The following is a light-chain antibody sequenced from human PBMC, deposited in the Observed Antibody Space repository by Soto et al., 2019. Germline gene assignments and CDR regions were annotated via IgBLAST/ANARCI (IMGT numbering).Light chain of an antibody. V-gene: IGKV1-5*03. CDR1: QNINSW. CDR3: QQYNSYAWT. J-gene: IGKJ1*01. CDR2: KAS. Sequence: DIQMTQSPSTLSGSVGDRVTIACRASQNINSWLAWYQQRPGKAPKLLIYKASSLQTGVPSRFSGSGSGTEFTLTISSLQPDDFATYYCQQYNSYAWTFGQGTKVDIK.